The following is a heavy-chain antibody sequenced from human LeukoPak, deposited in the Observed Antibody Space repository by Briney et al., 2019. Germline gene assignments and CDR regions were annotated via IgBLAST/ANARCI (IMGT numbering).Heavy chain of an antibody. D-gene: IGHD1-1*01. Sequence: PSETLSLTCTVSGGSISSYYWSWIRQPPGKGLEWIGYIYYSGSTNYNPSLKSRVTISVDTSKNQLSLKLSSVTAADTAVYYCAKHLGGNAGPSFDIWGQGTMVTVSS. V-gene: IGHV4-59*08. CDR2: IYYSGST. J-gene: IGHJ3*02. CDR1: GGSISSYY. CDR3: AKHLGGNAGPSFDI.